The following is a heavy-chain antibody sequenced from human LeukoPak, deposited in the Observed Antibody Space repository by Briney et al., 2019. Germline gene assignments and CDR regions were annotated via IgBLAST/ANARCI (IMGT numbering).Heavy chain of an antibody. Sequence: GESLKISCKGSGYSFTSYWIGWVRQMPGKGLEWMGIIYTGDSDTRYSPSFQGQVTISADKSISTAYLQWSSLKASDTAMYYCARHRTRPSPWAAAGTGYFDLWGRGTLVTVSS. J-gene: IGHJ2*01. V-gene: IGHV5-51*01. CDR3: ARHRTRPSPWAAAGTGYFDL. D-gene: IGHD6-13*01. CDR2: IYTGDSDT. CDR1: GYSFTSYW.